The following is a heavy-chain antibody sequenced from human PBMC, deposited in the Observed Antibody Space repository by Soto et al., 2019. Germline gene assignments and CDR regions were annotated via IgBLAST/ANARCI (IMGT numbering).Heavy chain of an antibody. J-gene: IGHJ4*02. Sequence: QVQLVQSGAEAKKPGSSVKVSCKASVGTFSSYTISWVRQAPGQGLEWMGGVTPMFDITNYSQNFQGGVIITAKKAKGTGYRKMSSLRSNDRTFYYCDILHVHSTYVHFWGQRTPITDSS. CDR3: DILHVHSTYVHF. V-gene: IGHV1-69*02. D-gene: IGHD2-2*01. CDR1: VGTFSSYT. CDR2: VTPMFDIT.